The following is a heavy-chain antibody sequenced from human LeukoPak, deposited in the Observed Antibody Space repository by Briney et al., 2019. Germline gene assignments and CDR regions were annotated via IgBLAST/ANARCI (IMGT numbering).Heavy chain of an antibody. J-gene: IGHJ6*04. Sequence: PSQTLSLNCTVSGGSISSGDYYWSWIRQPPGKGLEWIGYIYYSGSTYYNPSLKSRVTVSVDTSKNQFSLKLSSVTAADTAVYYCARDVAVAGTYYYYGMDVWGKGTTVTVSS. CDR2: IYYSGST. V-gene: IGHV4-30-4*01. CDR1: GGSISSGDYY. D-gene: IGHD6-19*01. CDR3: ARDVAVAGTYYYYGMDV.